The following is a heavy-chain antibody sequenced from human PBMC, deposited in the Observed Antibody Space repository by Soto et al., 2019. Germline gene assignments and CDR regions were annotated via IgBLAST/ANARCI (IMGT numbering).Heavy chain of an antibody. CDR2: ISGGGDTT. CDR3: AKGRGGSGSLTPRVDF. J-gene: IGHJ4*02. D-gene: IGHD3-10*01. V-gene: IGHV3-23*01. Sequence: EVQLFESGGGLVQPGGSLRLSCEASGFTFNNYAKTWVRQAPWKGLEWVSAISGGGDTTSYSDSVKGRFTVSRDGSKNTLYLQMSSLRAKDTALYYCAKGRGGSGSLTPRVDFWGQGTLVTVSS. CDR1: GFTFNNYA.